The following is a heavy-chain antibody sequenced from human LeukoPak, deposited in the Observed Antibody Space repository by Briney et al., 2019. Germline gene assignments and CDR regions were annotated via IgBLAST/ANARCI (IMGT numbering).Heavy chain of an antibody. CDR1: GFTFSSYA. D-gene: IGHD3-3*01. CDR3: VLSPYDFWSDYYLY. V-gene: IGHV3-30*04. J-gene: IGHJ4*02. CDR2: ISYDGSNK. Sequence: PGGSLRLSCAASGFTFSSYAMHWVRQAPGKGLEWVAVISYDGSNKYYADSVKGRFTISRDNAKNALYLQMNSLRAEDTALYHCVLSPYDFWSDYYLYWGQGTLVTVSS.